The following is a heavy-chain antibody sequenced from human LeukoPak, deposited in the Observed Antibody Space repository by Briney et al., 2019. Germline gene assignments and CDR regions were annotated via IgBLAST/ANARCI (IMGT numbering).Heavy chain of an antibody. CDR2: ISYDGSDK. V-gene: IGHV3-30*18. CDR1: GFTFSSYS. CDR3: AKAYYYYYMDV. J-gene: IGHJ6*03. Sequence: GGSLRLSCAASGFTFSSYSMNWVRQAPGKGLEWVAVISYDGSDKFYADSVKGRFTISRDNAKNSLYLQMNSLRAEDTAVYYCAKAYYYYYMDVWGKGTTVTISS.